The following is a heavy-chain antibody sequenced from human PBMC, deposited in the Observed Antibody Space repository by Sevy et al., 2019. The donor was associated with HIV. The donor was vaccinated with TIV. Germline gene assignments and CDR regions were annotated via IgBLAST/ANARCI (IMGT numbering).Heavy chain of an antibody. CDR1: GFTYSSYG. D-gene: IGHD3-22*01. CDR2: IWYDGSNK. V-gene: IGHV3-33*01. Sequence: GESLKISCAASGFTYSSYGMHWVRQAPGKGLEWVAVIWYDGSNKYYADSVKGRFTISRDNSKNTLYLQMNSLRAEDMAVYYCAMNYYDSSGSSFFFDYWGQGTLVTVSS. J-gene: IGHJ4*02. CDR3: AMNYYDSSGSSFFFDY.